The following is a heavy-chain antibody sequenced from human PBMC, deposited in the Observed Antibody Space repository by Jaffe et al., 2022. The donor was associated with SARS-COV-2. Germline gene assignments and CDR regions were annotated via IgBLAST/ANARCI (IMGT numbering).Heavy chain of an antibody. D-gene: IGHD2-21*01. J-gene: IGHJ6*02. CDR3: ARVRADRRDKIFLGWYGMDV. V-gene: IGHV3-33*01. CDR2: IWYDGSNK. Sequence: QVQLVESGGGVVQPGRSLRLSCAASGFTFSSYGMHWVRQAPGKGLEWVAVIWYDGSNKYYADSVKGRFTISRDNSKNTLYLQMNSLRAEDTAVYYCARVRADRRDKIFLGWYGMDVWGQGTTVTVSS. CDR1: GFTFSSYG.